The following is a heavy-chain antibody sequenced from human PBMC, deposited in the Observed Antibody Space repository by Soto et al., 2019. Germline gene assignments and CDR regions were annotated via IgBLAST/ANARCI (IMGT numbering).Heavy chain of an antibody. D-gene: IGHD3-10*01. CDR2: IYHSGST. V-gene: IGHV4-30-2*01. J-gene: IGHJ5*02. CDR1: GGSISSGGYS. Sequence: LSLTCAVSGGSISSGGYSWSWVRQPPGKGLEWIGYIYHSGSTYYNPSLKSRVTISVDRSKNQFSLKLSSVTAADTAVYYCARVTTMVRGVILGNWFYPWGQGTLVTVSS. CDR3: ARVTTMVRGVILGNWFYP.